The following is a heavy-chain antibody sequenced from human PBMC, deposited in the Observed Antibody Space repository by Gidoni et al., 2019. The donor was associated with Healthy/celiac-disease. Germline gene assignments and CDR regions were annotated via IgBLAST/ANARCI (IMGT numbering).Heavy chain of an antibody. CDR2: ISGSGGST. Sequence: EVPLLVSGGGLVQPGGSLRLSCAASGFTFSSYAMSWVRQAPGTGLEGVSAISGSGGSTYYADAVKGRFTISRDNAKNTLYLQMNSLRAEDTAVYYCARDSKVNYADAFDIWGQVTMVTVSS. D-gene: IGHD2-2*01. V-gene: IGHV3-23*01. CDR3: ARDSKVNYADAFDI. CDR1: GFTFSSYA. J-gene: IGHJ3*02.